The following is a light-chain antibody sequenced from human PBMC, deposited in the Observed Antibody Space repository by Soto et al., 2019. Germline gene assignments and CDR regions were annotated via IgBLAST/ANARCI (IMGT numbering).Light chain of an antibody. CDR1: SSDVGDYDY. CDR3: SSYTNSNTWV. Sequence: QSALTQPASVSGSPGQSITISCTGTSSDVGDYDYVSWYQQHPGKAPKLMIYEVRNRPSGVSNRFSGSKSGNTASLAISGLQAEDEASYYCSSYTNSNTWVFGGGTKLTVL. V-gene: IGLV2-14*01. CDR2: EVR. J-gene: IGLJ3*02.